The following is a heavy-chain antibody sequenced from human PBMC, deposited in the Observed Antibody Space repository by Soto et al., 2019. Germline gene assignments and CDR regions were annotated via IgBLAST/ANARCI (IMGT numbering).Heavy chain of an antibody. Sequence: SETLSLTCSVSGGTINSGDYFWSWIRQPPGKGLEWIGSIFYTGSTYYSPSLKSRASMSMDTSKNQFSLKLSSVTAADTAVYYCARANGDYVVSGMDVWGQGTTVTVSS. J-gene: IGHJ6*02. V-gene: IGHV4-30-4*01. CDR3: ARANGDYVVSGMDV. CDR1: GGTINSGDYF. CDR2: IFYTGST. D-gene: IGHD4-17*01.